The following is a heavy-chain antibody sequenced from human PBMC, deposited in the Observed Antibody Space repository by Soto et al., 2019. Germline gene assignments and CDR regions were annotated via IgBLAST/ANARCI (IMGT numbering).Heavy chain of an antibody. CDR2: IRYDGRDK. CDR1: GITFSNYG. D-gene: IGHD3-22*01. J-gene: IGHJ4*02. Sequence: VQLVESGGGVVQPGRSLRLSCAASGITFSNYGTHWVRQAPGKGLEWVAVIRYDGRDKYYADSVKGQFTISRDNSKNTLYLQMNSPTADDTAVYYCGSGYGYFDNCGQGTLVTASS. V-gene: IGHV3-33*01. CDR3: GSGYGYFDN.